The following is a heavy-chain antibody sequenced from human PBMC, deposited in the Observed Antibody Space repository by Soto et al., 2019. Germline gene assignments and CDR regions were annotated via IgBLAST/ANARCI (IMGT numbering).Heavy chain of an antibody. J-gene: IGHJ6*02. V-gene: IGHV1-69*13. CDR2: IIPIFGTA. CDR3: ARVVVQEKYYDFWSGYPQSHPYYYYYGMDV. Sequence: SVKVSCKASGGTFSSYAISWVRQAPGQGLEWMGGIIPIFGTANYAQKFQGRVTITADESTSTAYMELSSLRSEDTAVYYCARVVVQEKYYDFWSGYPQSHPYYYYYGMDVWGQGTTVTVSS. D-gene: IGHD3-3*01. CDR1: GGTFSSYA.